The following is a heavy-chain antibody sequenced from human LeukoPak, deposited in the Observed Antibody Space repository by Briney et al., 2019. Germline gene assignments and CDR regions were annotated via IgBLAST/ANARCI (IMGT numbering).Heavy chain of an antibody. V-gene: IGHV3-48*01. Sequence: GGSLRLSCAASGFTFSSYSMNWVRQAPGKGLQWISYISDTTNTIYYADSVKGRFTISRDNAKNSLYLQMSSLRAEDTAVYYCARSAPSYSRPDYWGQGALVIVSS. J-gene: IGHJ4*02. CDR1: GFTFSSYS. CDR2: ISDTTNTI. CDR3: ARSAPSYSRPDY. D-gene: IGHD6-13*01.